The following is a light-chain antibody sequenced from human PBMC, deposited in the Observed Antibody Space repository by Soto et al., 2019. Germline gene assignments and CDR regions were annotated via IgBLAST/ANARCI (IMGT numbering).Light chain of an antibody. CDR1: SSDVGGYNY. CDR2: DVS. V-gene: IGLV2-14*01. Sequence: QSALTQPPSVSGSPGQSIPISCTGTSSDVGGYNYVSWYQQHPGKAPKLMIYDVSNRPSGVSNRFSGSKSGNTASLTISGLQAEDEADYYCSSYTSSSTPVFGTGTKLTVL. J-gene: IGLJ1*01. CDR3: SSYTSSSTPV.